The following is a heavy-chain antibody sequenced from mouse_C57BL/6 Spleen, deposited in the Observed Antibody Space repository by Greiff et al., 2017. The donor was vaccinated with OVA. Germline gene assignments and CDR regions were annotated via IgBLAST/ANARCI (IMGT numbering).Heavy chain of an antibody. D-gene: IGHD1-1*01. CDR2: IHPNSGST. V-gene: IGHV1-64*01. CDR1: GYTFTSYW. J-gene: IGHJ1*03. CDR3: ASGRGRDWYFDV. Sequence: QVQLQQSGAELVKPGASVKLSCKASGYTFTSYWMHWVKQRPGQGLEWIGMIHPNSGSTNYNEKFKSKATLTVDKSSSTAYMQLSSLTSEDSAVYYCASGRGRDWYFDVWGTGTTVTVSS.